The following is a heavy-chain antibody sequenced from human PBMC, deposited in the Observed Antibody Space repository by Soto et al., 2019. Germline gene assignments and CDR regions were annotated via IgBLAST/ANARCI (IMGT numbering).Heavy chain of an antibody. V-gene: IGHV1-18*01. CDR1: VYTFTSYG. J-gene: IGHJ5*02. CDR3: ARSFYYDILPGYGAPWFAP. Sequence: ASVTVCCTASVYTFTSYGSSWVRQAPGQGLEWMGWISAYNGNTNYAQKLQGRVTMTTDTSTSTAYMELRSLRSDDTAVYYCARSFYYDILPGYGAPWFAPWGQGTQVTVSS. CDR2: ISAYNGNT. D-gene: IGHD3-9*01.